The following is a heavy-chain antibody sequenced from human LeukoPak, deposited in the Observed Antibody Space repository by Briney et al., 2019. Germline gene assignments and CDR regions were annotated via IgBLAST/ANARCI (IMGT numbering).Heavy chain of an antibody. V-gene: IGHV3-15*01. CDR2: IKSKTDGETT. J-gene: IGHJ4*02. CDR3: AKFLPTHIVVANYYFDY. Sequence: GGSLRLSCAASGFTFSNAWMSWVRQAPGKGLEWVGRIKSKTDGETTDYAAPVKGRFTISRDDSKNTLYLQMNSLRAEDTAVYYCAKFLPTHIVVANYYFDYWGQGTLVTVSS. D-gene: IGHD2-21*01. CDR1: GFTFSNAW.